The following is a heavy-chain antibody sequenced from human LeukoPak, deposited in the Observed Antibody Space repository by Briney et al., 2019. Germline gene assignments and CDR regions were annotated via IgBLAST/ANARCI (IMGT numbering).Heavy chain of an antibody. V-gene: IGHV3-48*01. Sequence: GGSLRLSCAASGFSFSGYSMNWVRQAPGRGLEWISYISSGSRTIFYADSVKGRFTIPRDNAKNSLYLLMNSLRADDTAVYYCARESITGDRDFDYWGQGTLITVSS. CDR1: GFSFSGYS. CDR2: ISSGSRTI. CDR3: ARESITGDRDFDY. J-gene: IGHJ4*02. D-gene: IGHD7-27*01.